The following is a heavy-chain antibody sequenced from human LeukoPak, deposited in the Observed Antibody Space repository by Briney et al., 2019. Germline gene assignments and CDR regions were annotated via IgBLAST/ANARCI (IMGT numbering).Heavy chain of an antibody. CDR1: GYRFTSYG. D-gene: IGHD6-19*01. Sequence: GASVKVSCKASGYRFTSYGITWVRQAPGQGLQCMGWISAYNGDTKYAQSFQGRVTMTTDTYTNTAYMELRSLRSDDTAVYYCARARLISVAGDFDYWGQGTLVTVSS. CDR2: ISAYNGDT. J-gene: IGHJ4*02. V-gene: IGHV1-18*01. CDR3: ARARLISVAGDFDY.